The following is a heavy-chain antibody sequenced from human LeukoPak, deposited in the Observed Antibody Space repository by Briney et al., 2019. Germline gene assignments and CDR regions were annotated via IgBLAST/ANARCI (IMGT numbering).Heavy chain of an antibody. CDR1: GGSISSYY. D-gene: IGHD3-22*01. CDR3: AGTGYDSPFDY. V-gene: IGHV4-59*01. Sequence: SETLSLTCTVSGGSISSYYWSWIRQPPGKGLEWIGYIYYSGSTNYNPSLKSRVTISVDTSKNQFSLKLSSVTAADTAVYYCAGTGYDSPFDYWGQGTLVTVSS. J-gene: IGHJ4*02. CDR2: IYYSGST.